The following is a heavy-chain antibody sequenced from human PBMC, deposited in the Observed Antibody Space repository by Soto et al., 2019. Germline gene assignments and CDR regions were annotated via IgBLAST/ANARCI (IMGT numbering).Heavy chain of an antibody. D-gene: IGHD3-3*01. CDR1: GFSLSTSGVG. Sequence: QITLKESGPTLVKPTQTLTLTCTFSGFSLSTSGVGVGWIRQPPGKALEWLALIYWNDDKRYSPSLKSRLTITKATSKNQVVLTMTTMDPVDTATYYCAHRRGTIFGVVDWFDPWGQGTLVTVSS. CDR3: AHRRGTIFGVVDWFDP. CDR2: IYWNDDK. J-gene: IGHJ5*02. V-gene: IGHV2-5*01.